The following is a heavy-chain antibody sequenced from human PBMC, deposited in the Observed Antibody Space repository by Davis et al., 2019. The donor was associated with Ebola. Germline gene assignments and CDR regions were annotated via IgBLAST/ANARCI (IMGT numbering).Heavy chain of an antibody. J-gene: IGHJ5*02. CDR1: GGSISSSSYH. V-gene: IGHV4-39*07. CDR2: MYYSGST. CDR3: ARLGYCSSTSCRWFDP. Sequence: ESLKISCTVSGGSISSSSYHWGWIRQPPGKGLEWIGSMYYSGSTYYNPSLKSRVTISVDTSKNQLSLKLSSVTAADTAVYYCARLGYCSSTSCRWFDPWGQGTLVTVSS. D-gene: IGHD2-2*01.